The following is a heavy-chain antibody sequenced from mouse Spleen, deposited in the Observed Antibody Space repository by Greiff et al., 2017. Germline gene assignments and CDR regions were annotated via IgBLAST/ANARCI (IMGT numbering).Heavy chain of an antibody. D-gene: IGHD2-5*01. Sequence: EVQLQQSGPELVKPGASVKISCKASGYSFTDYNMNWVKQSNGKSLEWIGVINPNYGTTSYNQKFKGKATLTVDQSSSTAYMQLNSLTSEDSAVYYCVRGYYSNYEDAMDYWGQGTSVTVSS. CDR3: VRGYYSNYEDAMDY. J-gene: IGHJ4*01. CDR2: INPNYGTT. CDR1: GYSFTDYN. V-gene: IGHV1-39*01.